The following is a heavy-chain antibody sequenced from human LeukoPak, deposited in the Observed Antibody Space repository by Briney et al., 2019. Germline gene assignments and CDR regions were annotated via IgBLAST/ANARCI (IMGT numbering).Heavy chain of an antibody. J-gene: IGHJ4*02. Sequence: GGSLRLSCAASSFTVSDNDMNWVRQPPRKGREWVSLIYPGGSTNYAGSVRGRFTISRDNSKNTVYLQMNNLRAEDTAVYFCASRPVADRVWGQGTLVTVCS. CDR3: ASRPVADRV. CDR2: IYPGGST. V-gene: IGHV3-53*01. CDR1: SFTVSDND. D-gene: IGHD2-2*01.